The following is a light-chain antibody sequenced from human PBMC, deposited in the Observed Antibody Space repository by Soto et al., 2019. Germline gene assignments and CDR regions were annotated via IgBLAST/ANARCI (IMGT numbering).Light chain of an antibody. CDR2: DAS. Sequence: DIQMTQSPSSLSASVGDRVTITCQASQDISNYLNWYQQKPGKAPKLLIYDASNLETGVPSRSSGSGSGTDFTFTISSLQPEDIATYYCQQYDNLPSLTFGGGTKV. J-gene: IGKJ4*01. CDR3: QQYDNLPSLT. CDR1: QDISNY. V-gene: IGKV1-33*01.